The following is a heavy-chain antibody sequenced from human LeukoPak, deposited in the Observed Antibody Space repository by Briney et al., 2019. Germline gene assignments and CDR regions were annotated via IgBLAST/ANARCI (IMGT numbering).Heavy chain of an antibody. CDR1: GFTFDDYA. J-gene: IGHJ4*02. V-gene: IGHV3-9*01. CDR2: ISWNSGSI. D-gene: IGHD6-6*01. Sequence: PGRSLRLSCAASGFTFDDYAMHWVRQAPGKGLEWVSGISWNSGSIGYADSVKGRFTISRDNAKNSLYLQMNSLRAEDTALYYYAKDPGPHSSSSYFDYWGQGALVTVSS. CDR3: AKDPGPHSSSSYFDY.